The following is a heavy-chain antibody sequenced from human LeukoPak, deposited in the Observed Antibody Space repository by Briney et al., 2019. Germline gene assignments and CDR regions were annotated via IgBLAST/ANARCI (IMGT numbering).Heavy chain of an antibody. V-gene: IGHV3-21*01. CDR2: IDASSTYK. CDR1: RFTFSSYA. Sequence: GGSLRLSCSASRFTFSSYAMNWVRQAPGKGLEWVSSIDASSTYKYYADSVKGRFTISRDNAQNSLYLQMNSLRAEDTAAYYCTRGSFGDYEYWGQGTLVTVSS. J-gene: IGHJ4*02. D-gene: IGHD4-17*01. CDR3: TRGSFGDYEY.